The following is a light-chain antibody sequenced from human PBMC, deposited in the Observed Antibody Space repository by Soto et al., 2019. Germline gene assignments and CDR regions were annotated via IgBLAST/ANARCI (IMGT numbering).Light chain of an antibody. V-gene: IGKV3-15*01. CDR3: QQSRT. CDR2: RAS. J-gene: IGKJ2*01. CDR1: QSVSSN. Sequence: EIVVPQPPATLSVSPVERATLSCRASQSVSSNLAWYQQKPGQAPRLLIYRASTRATGIPARFSGSGSGTEFTLTISSLQSEDFAVYHCQQSRTFAQGTKVDI.